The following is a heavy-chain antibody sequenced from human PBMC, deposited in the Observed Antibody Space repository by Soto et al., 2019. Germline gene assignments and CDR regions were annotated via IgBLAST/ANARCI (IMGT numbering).Heavy chain of an antibody. CDR1: GFSVTTKY. CDR3: ARELVVVVDDNADYYGLDV. J-gene: IGHJ6*02. Sequence: EVQLLESGGGLIQPGGSLRLSCVASGFSVTTKYMNWVRQAPGKGLEWVSVIYPDGTTYYAESVKGRFTVSRDDSKNTLYLHMDSLRTDDTGVYFCARELVVVVDDNADYYGLDVWGHGTTVTVSS. CDR2: IYPDGTT. V-gene: IGHV3-53*01. D-gene: IGHD2-21*01.